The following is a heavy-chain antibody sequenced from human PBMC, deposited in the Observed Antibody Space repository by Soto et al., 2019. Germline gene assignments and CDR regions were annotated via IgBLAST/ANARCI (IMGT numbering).Heavy chain of an antibody. D-gene: IGHD6-13*01. CDR2: ISAYNGNT. V-gene: IGHV1-18*01. CDR3: AREQPGVAAAGTFDY. Sequence: ASVKVSCKASGYTFTSYGISWVRQAPGQGLEWMGWISAYNGNTNYAQKLQGRVTMTTDTSTSTAYMELRSLRSDDTAVYYCAREQPGVAAAGTFDYWGQGTRVTVAS. CDR1: GYTFTSYG. J-gene: IGHJ4*02.